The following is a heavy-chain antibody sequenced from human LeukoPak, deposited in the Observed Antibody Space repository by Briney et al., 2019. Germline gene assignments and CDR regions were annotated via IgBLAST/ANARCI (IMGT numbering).Heavy chain of an antibody. Sequence: ASVKVSCKASGYTFIDYCLYWVRQAPGQGLEWMGRINPNSGGTNYAQKFQGRVTMTRDTSISTAYMELSSLKSDDTAVYYCARGQESLDAFDIWGQGTEVTVSS. CDR2: INPNSGGT. V-gene: IGHV1-2*06. CDR3: ARGQESLDAFDI. CDR1: GYTFIDYC. J-gene: IGHJ3*02. D-gene: IGHD3-10*01.